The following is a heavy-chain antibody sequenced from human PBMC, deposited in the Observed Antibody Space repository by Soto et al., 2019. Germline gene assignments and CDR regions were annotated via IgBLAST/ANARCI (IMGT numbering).Heavy chain of an antibody. CDR3: AIDQDDFWSGGRTSDAFDI. Sequence: PGGSLRLSCAASGFTFSSYAMSWVRQAPGKGLEWVSAISGSGGSTYYADSVKGRFTISRDNSKNTLYLQMNSLRAEDTAVFYCAIDQDDFWSGGRTSDAFDIWGQGTMVTVSS. J-gene: IGHJ3*02. V-gene: IGHV3-23*01. D-gene: IGHD3-3*01. CDR1: GFTFSSYA. CDR2: ISGSGGST.